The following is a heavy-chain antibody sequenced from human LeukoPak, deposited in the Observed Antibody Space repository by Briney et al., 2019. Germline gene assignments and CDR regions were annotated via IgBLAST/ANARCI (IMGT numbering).Heavy chain of an antibody. J-gene: IGHJ4*02. CDR1: GFTFSSYS. Sequence: PGGSLRLSCAASGFTFSSYSMNWVRQAPGKGLEWVSSISSSSSYIYYADSVKGRFTISRDNAKNSLYLQMNSLRAEDTAVYYCAKTSHYYDSSGYYPLDYWGQGTLVTVSS. CDR2: ISSSSSYI. D-gene: IGHD3-22*01. CDR3: AKTSHYYDSSGYYPLDY. V-gene: IGHV3-21*01.